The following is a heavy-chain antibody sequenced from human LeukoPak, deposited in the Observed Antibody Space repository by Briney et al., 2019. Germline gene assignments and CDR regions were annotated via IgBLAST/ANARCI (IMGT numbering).Heavy chain of an antibody. CDR2: INYSGNT. V-gene: IGHV4-39*01. D-gene: IGHD3-10*01. Sequence: SETPSLTCTVSGGSISITNYYWGWIRQPPGKGLEWIGSINYSGNTFYNPSLKSRVTISVDTSKKQFSLKLSSVTAADTALYYCAGQRAWFGEWAFDSWGQGTLVTVSS. CDR3: AGQRAWFGEWAFDS. CDR1: GGSISITNYY. J-gene: IGHJ4*02.